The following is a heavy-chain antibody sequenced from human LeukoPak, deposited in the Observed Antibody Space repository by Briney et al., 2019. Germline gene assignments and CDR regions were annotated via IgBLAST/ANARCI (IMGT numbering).Heavy chain of an antibody. V-gene: IGHV3-49*04. CDR3: SRGPIQLWVHNGVDV. D-gene: IGHD5-18*01. J-gene: IGHJ6*02. CDR2: IRSKAYRGTT. CDR1: GFNFGDHA. Sequence: GWPLRLSCTTSGFNFGDHAMTCVRQAPGKGLEWGCFIRSKAYRGTTEYAASVKGRFTISRDDSKSVVYLQINSLKSEDTAVYYCSRGPIQLWVHNGVDVWGQGTTVTVSS.